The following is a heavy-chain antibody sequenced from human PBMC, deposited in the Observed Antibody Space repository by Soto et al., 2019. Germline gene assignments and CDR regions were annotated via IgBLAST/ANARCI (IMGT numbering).Heavy chain of an antibody. J-gene: IGHJ4*02. D-gene: IGHD1-26*01. CDR1: GYTFMNHY. CDR2: MKPDGTSI. CDR3: ARDGGNLWGYFDH. V-gene: IGHV1-46*01. Sequence: QVQLVQSGAEVKKPGASVKVSCQTSGYTFMNHYIHWMRQAPGQGLEWMGIMKPDGTSINYAQKFEGSVTMTTDTSTGTVFMALTSLTFEDKVVYYCARDGGNLWGYFDHWGQGTLVTVSS.